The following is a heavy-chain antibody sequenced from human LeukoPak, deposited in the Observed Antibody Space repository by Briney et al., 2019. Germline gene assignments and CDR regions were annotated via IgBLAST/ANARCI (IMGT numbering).Heavy chain of an antibody. D-gene: IGHD4-11*01. V-gene: IGHV3-7*01. CDR1: GFTFSTYW. Sequence: GGSLRLSCAASGFTFSTYWMTWVRQTPGKGLEWVANIKEDGGEQNYVDSVEGRFTISRDNAKNSLYLQMNSLRAEDTAVYYCARATTYSNYGYYYYMDVWGKGTTVTVSS. J-gene: IGHJ6*03. CDR3: ARATTYSNYGYYYYMDV. CDR2: IKEDGGEQ.